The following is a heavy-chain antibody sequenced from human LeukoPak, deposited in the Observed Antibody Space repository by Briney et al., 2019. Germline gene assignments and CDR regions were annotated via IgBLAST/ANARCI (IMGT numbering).Heavy chain of an antibody. D-gene: IGHD2-21*02. J-gene: IGHJ6*03. CDR1: GGSFSGYY. V-gene: IGHV4-34*01. CDR3: ARGTDDPWGYYYYYYMDV. CDR2: INHSGST. Sequence: SETLSLTCAVYGGSFSGYYWSWIRQPPGKGLEWIGEINHSGSTNYNPSLKSRVTISVDTSKNQFSLKLSSVTAADTAVYYCARGTDDPWGYYYYYYMDVWGKGTTVTISS.